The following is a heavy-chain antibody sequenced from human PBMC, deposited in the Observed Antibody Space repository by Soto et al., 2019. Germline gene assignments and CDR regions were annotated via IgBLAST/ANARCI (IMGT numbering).Heavy chain of an antibody. CDR2: IRSKAYGGTT. CDR1: GFTFCDYA. V-gene: IGHV3-49*03. Sequence: SLRLSCTASGFTFCDYAMSWFRQAPGKGLEWVGFIRSKAYGGTTEYAASVKGRFTISRDDSKSIAYLQMNSLKTEDTAVYYCTLNPVLRYFDWSDHWGQGTLVTVSS. D-gene: IGHD3-9*01. CDR3: TLNPVLRYFDWSDH. J-gene: IGHJ5*02.